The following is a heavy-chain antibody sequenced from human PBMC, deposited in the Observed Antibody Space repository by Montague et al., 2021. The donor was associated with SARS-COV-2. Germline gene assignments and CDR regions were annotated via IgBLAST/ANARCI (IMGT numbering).Heavy chain of an antibody. D-gene: IGHD2-2*01. CDR1: GGSFSGFY. J-gene: IGHJ3*01. V-gene: IGHV4-34*01. CDR2: INHSGTA. CDR3: AKEREVVRAARTLVAFDL. Sequence: SETLSLTCAASGGSFSGFYWSWVRQSPGKGLEWIGEINHSGTANYNPSLKSRVSISVDTSKNQFTLKLTSVTAADTAMYYCAKEREVVRAARTLVAFDLWGQGTMVTVSS.